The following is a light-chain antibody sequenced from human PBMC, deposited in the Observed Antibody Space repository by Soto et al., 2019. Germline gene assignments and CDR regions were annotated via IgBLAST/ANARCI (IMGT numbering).Light chain of an antibody. CDR3: SSYTSSSTLSV. V-gene: IGLV2-14*01. Sequence: QSALTQPASVSGSPGQSITISCTGTSSDVGGYNYVSWYQQPPGKAPKLMMYEVSNRPSGVSNRFSGSKSGNTASLTISGLQAEDEADYYCSSYTSSSTLSVFGTGTKLTVL. CDR2: EVS. J-gene: IGLJ1*01. CDR1: SSDVGGYNY.